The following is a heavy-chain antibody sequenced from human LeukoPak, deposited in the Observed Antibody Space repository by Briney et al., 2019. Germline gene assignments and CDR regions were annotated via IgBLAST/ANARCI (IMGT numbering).Heavy chain of an antibody. CDR1: GFTFASYV. CDR2: ISGSGSNT. V-gene: IGHV3-23*01. CDR3: ARDVCPGTY. J-gene: IGHJ4*02. D-gene: IGHD1-7*01. Sequence: GGSLRLSCAASGFTFASYVMSWVRQAPGKGLEWVSAISGSGSNTYYADSVKGRFTISRDNSKNTMYLQMNSLRAEDTAVYYCARDVCPGTYWGQGTLVTVSS.